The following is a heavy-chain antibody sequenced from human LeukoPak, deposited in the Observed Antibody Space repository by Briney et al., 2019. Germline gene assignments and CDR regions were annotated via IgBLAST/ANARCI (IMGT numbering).Heavy chain of an antibody. J-gene: IGHJ4*02. CDR1: GFPFSSYG. Sequence: AGGSLRLSCAASGFPFSSYGMHWVRQAPGKGLEWVAVISYDGSNKYYADSVKGRFTISRDNSKNTLYLQMNSLRAEDTAVYYCAKDSLSRPRFRTLNVDIVATITLGPFDYWGQGTLVTVSS. D-gene: IGHD5-12*01. V-gene: IGHV3-30*18. CDR3: AKDSLSRPRFRTLNVDIVATITLGPFDY. CDR2: ISYDGSNK.